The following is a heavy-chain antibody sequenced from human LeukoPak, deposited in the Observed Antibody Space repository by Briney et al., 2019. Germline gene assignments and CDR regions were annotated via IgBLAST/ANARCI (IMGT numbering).Heavy chain of an antibody. Sequence: GASVKVSCKASGYTFTKYYIHWVRQAPGQGLEWMGMINPSDGATTYAQSLQGRVTMTRDMPATTVYMDLRSLRSEDTAVFFCARGQRGGLSGNLGGLFASYYTYYFMDVWGRGTTVTVS. J-gene: IGHJ6*03. V-gene: IGHV1-46*01. CDR2: INPSDGAT. CDR1: GYTFTKYY. D-gene: IGHD1-26*01. CDR3: ARGQRGGLSGNLGGLFASYYTYYFMDV.